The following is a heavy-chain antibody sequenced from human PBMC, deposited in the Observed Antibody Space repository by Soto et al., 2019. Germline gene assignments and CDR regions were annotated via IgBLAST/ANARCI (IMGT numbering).Heavy chain of an antibody. CDR3: ARGRGYCSGGSCGRRRGFDY. CDR2: INHSGST. J-gene: IGHJ4*02. D-gene: IGHD2-15*01. V-gene: IGHV4-34*01. CDR1: GGSFSGYY. Sequence: QVQLQQWGAGLLKPSETLSLTCAVYGGSFSGYYWSWIRQPPGKGLEWIGEINHSGSTNYNPSLKSRVTLSVDTSKNQFSLKLSSVTAADTAVYYCARGRGYCSGGSCGRRRGFDYWGQGTLVTVSS.